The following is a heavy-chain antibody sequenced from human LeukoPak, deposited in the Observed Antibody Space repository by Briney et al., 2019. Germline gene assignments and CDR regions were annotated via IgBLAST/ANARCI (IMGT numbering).Heavy chain of an antibody. V-gene: IGHV3-21*01. CDR2: ISSSSSYI. CDR1: GFTFSSYS. Sequence: PGRSLRLSCAASGFTFSSYSMNWVRQAPGKGLEWVSSISSSSSYIYYADSVKGRFAISRDNAKNSLYLQMNSLRAEDTAVYYCARERVFGESTDAFDIWGQGTMVTVSS. D-gene: IGHD3-10*02. CDR3: ARERVFGESTDAFDI. J-gene: IGHJ3*02.